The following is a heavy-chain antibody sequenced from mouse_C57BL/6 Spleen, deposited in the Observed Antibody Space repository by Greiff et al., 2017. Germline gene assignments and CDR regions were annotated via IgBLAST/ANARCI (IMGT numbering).Heavy chain of an antibody. Sequence: QVQLQQPGAELVKPGASVKMSCKASGYTFTSYWITWVKQRPGQGLEWIGDIYPGSGSPNYNEKFKSKATLTVDTSSSTAYMQLSSLTSEDSAVYYCARWNYYGSSYDYYAMDYWGQGTSVTVSS. CDR2: IYPGSGSP. CDR3: ARWNYYGSSYDYYAMDY. D-gene: IGHD1-1*01. CDR1: GYTFTSYW. J-gene: IGHJ4*01. V-gene: IGHV1-55*01.